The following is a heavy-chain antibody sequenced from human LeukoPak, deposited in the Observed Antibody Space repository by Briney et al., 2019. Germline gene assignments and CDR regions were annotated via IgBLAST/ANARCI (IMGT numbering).Heavy chain of an antibody. D-gene: IGHD2-21*01. CDR3: ARLWPFDY. V-gene: IGHV3-7*01. J-gene: IGHJ4*02. CDR2: IKQHGSEK. CDR1: GFTFSSYW. Sequence: PGGSLRLSCAGSGFTFSSYWMSWVRQAPGKGLEWVANIKQHGSEKYYVDSVKGRFTISRDDAKNSLYLQMNSLRAEDTAVYYCARLWPFDYWGQGTQVTVSS.